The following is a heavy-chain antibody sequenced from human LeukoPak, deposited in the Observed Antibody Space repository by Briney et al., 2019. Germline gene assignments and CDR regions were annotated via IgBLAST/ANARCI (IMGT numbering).Heavy chain of an antibody. J-gene: IGHJ4*02. D-gene: IGHD3-22*01. CDR2: INPRTGST. CDR1: GYSFTSYY. CDR3: ATELRSGYFDY. Sequence: ASVKVSCKASGYSFTSYYVHWVRQAPGQGLEWVGIINPRTGSTTYAQKVQGRVTVTRDTSTSTVYMELSSLRSEDTAVYYCATELRSGYFDYWGQGTLVTVSS. V-gene: IGHV1-46*01.